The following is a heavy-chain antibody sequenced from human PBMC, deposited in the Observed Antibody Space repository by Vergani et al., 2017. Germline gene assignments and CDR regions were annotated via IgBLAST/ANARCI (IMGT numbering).Heavy chain of an antibody. D-gene: IGHD5-24*01. CDR1: GYTFTSYY. CDR2: INPSGGST. J-gene: IGHJ3*02. CDR3: AREMATIRVPPYDAFDI. V-gene: IGHV1-46*01. Sequence: QVQLVQSGAEVKKPGASVKVSCKASGYTFTSYYMHWVRQAPGQGLEWMGIINPSGGSTSYAQKFQGRVTMTRDTSTSTVYMELSSLRSEDTAVYYCAREMATIRVPPYDAFDIWGQGTMVTVSS.